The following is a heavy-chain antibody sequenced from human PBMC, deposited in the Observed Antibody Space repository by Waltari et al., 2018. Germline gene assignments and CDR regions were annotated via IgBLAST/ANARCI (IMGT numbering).Heavy chain of an antibody. Sequence: QLQLRESGTGLVKPSETLSITCTASGGSISTNYNWGWNRQPPGKGLGGMCNMQYRGVTFCNPSLGRRVTISLDTWKNQFSRRLSSVGAAETAVYFCGRIAFGDEGGYFQYWGQGTLVTVSS. CDR3: GRIAFGDEGGYFQY. D-gene: IGHD4-17*01. V-gene: IGHV4-39*01. J-gene: IGHJ1*01. CDR1: GGSISTNYN. CDR2: MQYRGVT.